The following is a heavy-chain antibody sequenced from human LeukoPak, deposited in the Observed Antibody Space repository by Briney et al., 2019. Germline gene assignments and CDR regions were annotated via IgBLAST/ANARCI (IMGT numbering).Heavy chain of an antibody. CDR2: ISSSSSYI. Sequence: GGSLRLSCAASGFTFSSYSMNWVRQAPGKGLEWVSSISSSSSYIYYADSVKGRFTISRDNAKNSLYLQMNSLRAEDTAVYCCARADRYCSSTSCYLLAFDYWGQGTLVTVSS. D-gene: IGHD2-2*01. J-gene: IGHJ4*02. CDR1: GFTFSSYS. CDR3: ARADRYCSSTSCYLLAFDY. V-gene: IGHV3-21*01.